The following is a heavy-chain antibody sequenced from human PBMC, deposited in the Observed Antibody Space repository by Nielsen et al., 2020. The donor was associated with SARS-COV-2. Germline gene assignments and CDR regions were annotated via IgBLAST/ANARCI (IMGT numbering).Heavy chain of an antibody. V-gene: IGHV3-30*03. Sequence: GESLKISCAASGFTFSSYGMHWVRQAPGKGLEWVAVISYDGSNKYYADSVKGRFTISRDNSKNTLYLQMNSLRAEDTAVYYCARASTIVVDPDDAFDIWGQGTMVTVSS. CDR3: ARASTIVVDPDDAFDI. CDR1: GFTFSSYG. CDR2: ISYDGSNK. J-gene: IGHJ3*02. D-gene: IGHD3-22*01.